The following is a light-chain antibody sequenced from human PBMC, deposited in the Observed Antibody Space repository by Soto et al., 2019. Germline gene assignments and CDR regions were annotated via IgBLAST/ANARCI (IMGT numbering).Light chain of an antibody. CDR2: LNSDGSH. Sequence: QSVLTQSPSASASLGASVKLTCTLSSGHSSYAIAWHQQQPEKGPRYLMKLNSDGSHSKGDGIPDRFSGSSSGAERYLTIASLMSEDEADYYCQTWGTGIVIFGGGTKLTVL. V-gene: IGLV4-69*01. J-gene: IGLJ2*01. CDR3: QTWGTGIVI. CDR1: SGHSSYA.